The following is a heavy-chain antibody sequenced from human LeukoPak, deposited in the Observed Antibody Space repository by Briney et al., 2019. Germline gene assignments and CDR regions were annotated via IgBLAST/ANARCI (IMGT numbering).Heavy chain of an antibody. J-gene: IGHJ4*02. D-gene: IGHD1-14*01. CDR3: ATSSGNNPFDY. Sequence: PGESLQISCKASAYRFTTFWISWVRQVPGKGLEWMGRITPSDSYTNYSPSFRGHVTISADKSSTTAYLQWSSLRASDTAMYYCATSSGNNPFDYWGQGTLVTVSS. CDR2: ITPSDSYT. V-gene: IGHV5-10-1*01. CDR1: AYRFTTFW.